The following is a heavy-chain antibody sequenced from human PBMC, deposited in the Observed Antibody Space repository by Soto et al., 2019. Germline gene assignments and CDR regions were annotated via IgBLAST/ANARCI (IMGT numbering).Heavy chain of an antibody. Sequence: SETLSLTCTVSGGSISSGGYYWSWIRQHPGKGLEWIGYIYYSGSTYYNPSLKSRVTISVDTSKNQFSLKLSSVTAADTAVYYCARISCLGSAPCITIFGLAHKGGIDYWGQGTLVTVSS. J-gene: IGHJ4*02. CDR3: ARISCLGSAPCITIFGLAHKGGIDY. V-gene: IGHV4-31*03. CDR1: GGSISSGGYY. CDR2: IYYSGST. D-gene: IGHD3-3*01.